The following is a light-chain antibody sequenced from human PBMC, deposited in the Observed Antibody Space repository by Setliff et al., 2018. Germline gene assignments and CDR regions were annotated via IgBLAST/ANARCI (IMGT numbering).Light chain of an antibody. CDR1: SSNIGAGYD. Sequence: QSVLTQAPSVSGAPGQRVTISCTGSSSNIGAGYDVHWYQQLPGTAPKLLIFGNSNRPSGVPDRFSGSKSGTSASLAITGLQAEDEADYYCQSYDSSLSGPVFGTGTKGTVL. CDR3: QSYDSSLSGPV. J-gene: IGLJ1*01. V-gene: IGLV1-40*01. CDR2: GNS.